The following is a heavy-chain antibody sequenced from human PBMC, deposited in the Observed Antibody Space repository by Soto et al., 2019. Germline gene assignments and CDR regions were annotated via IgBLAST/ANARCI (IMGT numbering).Heavy chain of an antibody. CDR3: AREAPRSYYGMDV. V-gene: IGHV4-31*11. CDR2: IYYSGST. J-gene: IGHJ6*02. Sequence: QVQLQESGPGLVKPSQTLSLTCAVSGGSISSGGYYWSWIRQHPGKGLEWIGYIYYSGSTYYNPSLKSRVTISVDTSKNQFSLKLSSVTAADTAVYYCAREAPRSYYGMDVWGQGTTVTVSS. CDR1: GGSISSGGYY.